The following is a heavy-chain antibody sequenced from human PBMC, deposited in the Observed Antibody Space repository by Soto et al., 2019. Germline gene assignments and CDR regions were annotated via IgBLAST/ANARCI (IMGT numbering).Heavy chain of an antibody. CDR1: GYNFNGYY. CDR2: MNPNTGGA. D-gene: IGHD6-19*01. V-gene: IGHV1-2*02. CDR3: AKVISTIGSKQWLAQTKHQALDY. J-gene: IGHJ4*02. Sequence: QVNLVQSGAEVKKPGASVKVSCKASGYNFNGYYIHWVRQAPGQGLEWMGWMNPNTGGANYAQKFQGKVTMTTDTSISTAYLELRSVTSDDTAVYYCAKVISTIGSKQWLAQTKHQALDYWGQGTLVTVSS.